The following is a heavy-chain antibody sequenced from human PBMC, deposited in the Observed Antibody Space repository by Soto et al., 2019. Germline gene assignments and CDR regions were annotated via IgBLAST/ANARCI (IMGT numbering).Heavy chain of an antibody. CDR3: VKWHTSNFDSLPFTGFDY. CDR2: MSGDGRT. J-gene: IGHJ4*02. D-gene: IGHD3-22*01. V-gene: IGHV3-23*01. CDR1: GFTFSDSV. Sequence: GGSLRLSCVGSGFTFSDSVMAWVRQAPGKGLEWLSVMSGDGRTRYALSVTGRFTISRDNSKNTLYLQMRSLRAEDAAAYYCVKWHTSNFDSLPFTGFDYWGQGTLVTVSS.